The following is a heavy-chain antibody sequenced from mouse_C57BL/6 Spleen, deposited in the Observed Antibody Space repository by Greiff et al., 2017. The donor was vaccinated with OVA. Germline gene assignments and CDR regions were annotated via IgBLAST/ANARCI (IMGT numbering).Heavy chain of an antibody. Sequence: QVQLQQSGPELVKPGASVKISCKASGYAFSSSWMNWVKQRPGTGLEWIGRIYPGDGDTNYNGKFKGKATLTADKSSSTAYMQLSSLTSEDSAVYFWAAYYSNYVDYWGQGTTLTVSS. CDR1: GYAFSSSW. J-gene: IGHJ2*01. CDR3: AAYYSNYVDY. CDR2: IYPGDGDT. D-gene: IGHD2-5*01. V-gene: IGHV1-82*01.